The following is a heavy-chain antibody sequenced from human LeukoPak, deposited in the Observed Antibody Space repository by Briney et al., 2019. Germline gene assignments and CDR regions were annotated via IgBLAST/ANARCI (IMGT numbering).Heavy chain of an antibody. D-gene: IGHD6-13*01. CDR2: ISGSGGST. V-gene: IGHV3-23*01. J-gene: IGHJ5*02. Sequence: GRSLRLSCAASGFTFSSYGMHWVRQAPGKGLEWVSAISGSGGSTYYADSVKGRFTISRDNSKNTLYLQMNSLRAEDTAVYYCAKDSNSSNWYNWFDPWGQGTLVTVSS. CDR3: AKDSNSSNWYNWFDP. CDR1: GFTFSSYG.